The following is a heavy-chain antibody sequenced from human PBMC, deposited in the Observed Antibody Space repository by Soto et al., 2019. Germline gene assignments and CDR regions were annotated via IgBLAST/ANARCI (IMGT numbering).Heavy chain of an antibody. V-gene: IGHV1-2*02. Sequence: ASVKVSCKASGYTFTGYYMHWVRQAPGQGLEWMGWINPNSGGTNYAQKFQGRVTMTRDTSISTAYMELSRLRSDDTAGYYCARDLFGYSYGPSFDYWGEGTLVTVCS. CDR2: INPNSGGT. D-gene: IGHD5-18*01. CDR1: GYTFTGYY. CDR3: ARDLFGYSYGPSFDY. J-gene: IGHJ4*02.